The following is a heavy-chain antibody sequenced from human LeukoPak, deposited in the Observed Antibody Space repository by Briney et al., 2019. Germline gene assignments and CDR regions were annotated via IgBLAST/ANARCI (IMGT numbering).Heavy chain of an antibody. V-gene: IGHV3-23*01. CDR2: ISGSGGST. CDR1: GFTFSRYA. J-gene: IGHJ4*02. Sequence: PGGSLRLSCAASGFTFSRYAMSWVRQAPGKGPEWVSAISGSGGSTYYADSVKGRFTISRDNSKNTLYLQMNSLRAEDTAVYYCAKGSAVGQHFDYWGQGTLVTVSS. D-gene: IGHD2-15*01. CDR3: AKGSAVGQHFDY.